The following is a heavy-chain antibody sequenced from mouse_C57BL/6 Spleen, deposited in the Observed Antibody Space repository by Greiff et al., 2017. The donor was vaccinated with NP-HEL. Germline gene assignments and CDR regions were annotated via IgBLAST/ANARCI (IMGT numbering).Heavy chain of an antibody. CDR1: GYTFTSYD. D-gene: IGHD1-1*02. CDR3: ARAVIWYLDYAMDY. J-gene: IGHJ4*01. V-gene: IGHV1-85*01. Sequence: QVQLKESGPELVKPGASVKLSCKASGYTFTSYDINWVKQRPGQGLEWIGWIYPRDGSTKYNEKFKGKATLTVDTSSSTAYMELHSLTSEDSAVYFCARAVIWYLDYAMDYWGQGTSVTVSS. CDR2: IYPRDGST.